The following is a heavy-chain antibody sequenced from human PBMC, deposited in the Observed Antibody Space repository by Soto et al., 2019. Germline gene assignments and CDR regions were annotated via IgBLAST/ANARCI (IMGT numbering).Heavy chain of an antibody. CDR2: INPNSGGT. D-gene: IGHD3-10*01. CDR1: GYTFTGYY. V-gene: IGHV1-2*04. J-gene: IGHJ3*02. CDR3: ARGITMVRGVLLDAFDI. Sequence: ASVKVSCKASGYTFTGYYMHWVRQAPGQGLEWMGWINPNSGGTNYAQKFQGWVTMTRDTSISTAYMELGRLRSDDTAVYYCARGITMVRGVLLDAFDIWGQGTMVTVSS.